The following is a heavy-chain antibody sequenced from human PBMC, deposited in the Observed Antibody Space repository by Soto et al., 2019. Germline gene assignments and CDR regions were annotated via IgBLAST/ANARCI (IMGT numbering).Heavy chain of an antibody. V-gene: IGHV4-39*01. J-gene: IGHJ4*02. D-gene: IGHD6-19*01. CDR1: GGSFGSSSYY. CDR3: ARHGYTSGRTYFDY. Sequence: SETLSLTCTVSGGSFGSSSYYWGWIRQPPGKGLEWIGSIYDRGSTYSNPSLKSRLTTSLDTSKNQFSLKLTSVTAADTAVYYCARHGYTSGRTYFDYWGQGTLVTVSS. CDR2: IYDRGST.